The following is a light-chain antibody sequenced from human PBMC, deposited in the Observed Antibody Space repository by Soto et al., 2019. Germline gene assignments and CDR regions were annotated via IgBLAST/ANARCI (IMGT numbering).Light chain of an antibody. J-gene: IGKJ2*01. CDR3: QLYRNSLYT. CDR1: QSVSSSY. CDR2: ETS. Sequence: EVVLTQSPGILSLSRGERATLSCRASQSVSSSYLAWYQQKPGQAPRLLIYETSTRATGIPDRFSGSGSGADFTLTISRLEPEDFAVYYCQLYRNSLYTFGQGTNLEIK. V-gene: IGKV3-20*01.